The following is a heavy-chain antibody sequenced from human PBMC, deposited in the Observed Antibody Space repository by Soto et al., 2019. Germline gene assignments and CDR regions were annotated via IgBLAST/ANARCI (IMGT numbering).Heavy chain of an antibody. Sequence: ASVKVSCKASGYTFTSYDINWVRQATGQGLEWMGWMNPNSGNTGYAQKFQGRVTMTRDTSMSTAYTELRSLRSDGTAVYYCARKEGIAVAGNNWFDPWGQGTLVTVSS. CDR2: MNPNSGNT. CDR3: ARKEGIAVAGNNWFDP. D-gene: IGHD6-19*01. V-gene: IGHV1-8*01. CDR1: GYTFTSYD. J-gene: IGHJ5*02.